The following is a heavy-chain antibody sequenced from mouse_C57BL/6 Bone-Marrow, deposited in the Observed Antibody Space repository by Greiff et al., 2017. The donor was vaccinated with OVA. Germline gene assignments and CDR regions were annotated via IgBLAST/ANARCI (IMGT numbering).Heavy chain of an antibody. Sequence: EVKLVESGAELVKPGASVKLSCTASGFNIQDYYMHCVKQRTEQVLEWIGSIAPEDGAPKYAPPFPATAPITADTSSNPAYLQRSSLTSEDTAVYYGARSYYSNPAWFAYWGQGTLVTVSA. CDR2: IAPEDGAP. CDR3: ARSYYSNPAWFAY. J-gene: IGHJ3*01. CDR1: GFNIQDYY. D-gene: IGHD2-5*01. V-gene: IGHV14-2*01.